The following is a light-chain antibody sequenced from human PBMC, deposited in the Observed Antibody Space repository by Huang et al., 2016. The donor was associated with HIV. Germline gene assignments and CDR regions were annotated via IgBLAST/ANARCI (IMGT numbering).Light chain of an antibody. CDR1: QSVTSSY. J-gene: IGKJ4*01. CDR3: HQYGSLPLT. Sequence: EIVSTQSPGTLSLSPGERATLSCRASQSVTSSYLAWYQQSRGQAPRLLIYGASSRATGIPVRFSGSGSGTDFTLTITRLEPEDFAVYFCHQYGSLPLTFGGGTKVEIK. V-gene: IGKV3-20*01. CDR2: GAS.